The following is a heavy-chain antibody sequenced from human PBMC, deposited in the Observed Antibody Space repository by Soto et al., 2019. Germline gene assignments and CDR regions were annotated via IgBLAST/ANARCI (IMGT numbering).Heavy chain of an antibody. V-gene: IGHV4-30-4*01. J-gene: IGHJ4*02. D-gene: IGHD2-21*02. CDR2: IYYSGST. CDR1: GGSISSGDYY. CDR3: AREGVVTAILRYFDY. Sequence: QVQLQESGPGLVKPSQTLSLTCTVSGGSISSGDYYWSWIRQPPGKGLEWIGYIYYSGSTYYNPSLKSRVTISVDTSKNQCSLKLSSVTAADTAVYYCAREGVVTAILRYFDYWGQGTLVTVSS.